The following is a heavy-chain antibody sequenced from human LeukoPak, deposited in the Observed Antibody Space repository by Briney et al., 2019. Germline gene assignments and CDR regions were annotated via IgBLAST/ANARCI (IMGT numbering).Heavy chain of an antibody. Sequence: SETLSLTCDVSGYSITNHHHWGWTRQPPGRGLEWIGNVFHSGTTYYNPSLKSRVTISVDTSKNQFSLKLSSVTAADMAVYYCARGGGIAEAPTFDFWGQGTLVSVSS. D-gene: IGHD6-19*01. J-gene: IGHJ4*02. CDR3: ARGGGIAEAPTFDF. V-gene: IGHV4-38-2*01. CDR1: GYSITNHHH. CDR2: VFHSGTT.